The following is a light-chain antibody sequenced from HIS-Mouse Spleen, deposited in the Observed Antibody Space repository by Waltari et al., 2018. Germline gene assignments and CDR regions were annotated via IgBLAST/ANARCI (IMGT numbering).Light chain of an antibody. CDR2: DDS. Sequence: SYVLTQPPSVSVAPGQTARITCGGNNIGSKSVHWYQQKPGQAPVLVVYDDSARPSGIPERFAGSNSGNTATLTISRVEAGDEADYYCQVWDSSSDHYVFGTGTKVTVL. J-gene: IGLJ1*01. CDR1: NIGSKS. CDR3: QVWDSSSDHYV. V-gene: IGLV3-21*02.